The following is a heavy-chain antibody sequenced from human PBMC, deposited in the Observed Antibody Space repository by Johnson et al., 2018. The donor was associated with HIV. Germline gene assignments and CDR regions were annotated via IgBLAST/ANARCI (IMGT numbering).Heavy chain of an antibody. D-gene: IGHD3-3*02. V-gene: IGHV3-9*01. CDR3: AKDTLLESGFDI. J-gene: IGHJ3*02. Sequence: VQLVESGGGVVRPGGSLRLSCAASGITFDDYAMHWVRQAPGKGLEWVSGISWNSGSIGYADSVKGRFTISRDNAKNSLYLQMNSLRAEDTALYYCAKDTLLESGFDIWGQGTMVTVSS. CDR1: GITFDDYA. CDR2: ISWNSGSI.